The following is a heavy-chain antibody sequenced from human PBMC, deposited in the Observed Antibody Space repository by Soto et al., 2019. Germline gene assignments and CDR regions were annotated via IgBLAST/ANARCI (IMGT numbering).Heavy chain of an antibody. V-gene: IGHV1-24*01. J-gene: IGHJ6*02. CDR3: ATGNPIAVAGTGYYYGMDV. D-gene: IGHD6-19*01. CDR1: GYTLTELS. Sequence: VSAKVSCKFSGYTLTELSMHWVRQDPSKVLEWMGGFGPGDGETIYAQKFQGRVTMTEDTSTDTAYMELSSLRSEDTAVYYCATGNPIAVAGTGYYYGMDVWGQGITVTVSS. CDR2: FGPGDGET.